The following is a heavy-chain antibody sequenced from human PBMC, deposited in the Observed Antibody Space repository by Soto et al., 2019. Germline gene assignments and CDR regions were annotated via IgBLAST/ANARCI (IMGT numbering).Heavy chain of an antibody. V-gene: IGHV3-23*01. CDR3: ATVPLWFGDRVLFDF. CDR2: IVASGGST. J-gene: IGHJ4*02. CDR1: GFTFSNFA. D-gene: IGHD3-10*01. Sequence: EVQLLESGGGLVQPGGSLRLSCAASGFTFSNFAMSWVRLAPGKGLEWVSNIVASGGSTYHADSVRGRFTISRDNSKNPLSLQRNTLRAEDTAVYYCATVPLWFGDRVLFDFWGQGTLVTVSS.